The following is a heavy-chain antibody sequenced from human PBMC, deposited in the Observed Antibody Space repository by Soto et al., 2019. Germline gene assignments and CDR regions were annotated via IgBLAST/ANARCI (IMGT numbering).Heavy chain of an antibody. CDR2: IIPIFGTA. CDR1: GGTFSSYA. V-gene: IGHV1-69*01. Sequence: QVQLVQSGAEVKKPGSSVKVSCKASGGTFSSYAISWVRQAPGQGLEWMGGIIPIFGTANYAQKFQGRVTITADESTNTAYMELSSLRSEDTAVYYCARISYYYGSGSYRSPNDYWGQGTLVTVSS. D-gene: IGHD3-10*01. CDR3: ARISYYYGSGSYRSPNDY. J-gene: IGHJ4*02.